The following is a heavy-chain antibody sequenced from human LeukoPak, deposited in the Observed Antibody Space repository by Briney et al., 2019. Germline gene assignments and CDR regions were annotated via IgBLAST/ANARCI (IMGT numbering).Heavy chain of an antibody. CDR2: INHSGST. J-gene: IGHJ4*02. Sequence: SETLSLTCAVYGGSFSGYYWSWIRQPPGKGLEWIGEINHSGSTNYNPSLKSRVTISVDTSKNQFSLKLSSVTAADTAVYYCASTIGHRSARRIDYWGPGTLVTVSS. CDR1: GGSFSGYY. V-gene: IGHV4-34*01. CDR3: ASTIGHRSARRIDY. D-gene: IGHD2-8*01.